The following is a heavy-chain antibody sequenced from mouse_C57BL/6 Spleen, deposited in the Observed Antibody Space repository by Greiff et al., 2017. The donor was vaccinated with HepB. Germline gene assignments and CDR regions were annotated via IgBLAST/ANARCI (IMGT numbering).Heavy chain of an antibody. V-gene: IGHV1-42*01. CDR1: GYSFTGYY. Sequence: VQLQQSGPELVKPGASVKISCKASGYSFTGYYMNWVKQSPEKSLEWIGEINPSTGGTTYNQKFKAKATLTVDKSSSTAYMQLKSLTSEDSAVYYCASPSTVVTTRAWFAYWGQGTLVTVSA. J-gene: IGHJ3*01. CDR3: ASPSTVVTTRAWFAY. D-gene: IGHD2-2*01. CDR2: INPSTGGT.